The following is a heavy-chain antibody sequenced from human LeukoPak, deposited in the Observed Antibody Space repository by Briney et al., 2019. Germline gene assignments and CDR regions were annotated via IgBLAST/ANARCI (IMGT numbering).Heavy chain of an antibody. J-gene: IGHJ1*01. V-gene: IGHV3-30-3*01. CDR2: ISYDGSNK. Sequence: PGGFLRLSCAASGFTFSSYTMNWVRQAPGKGLEWVAVISYDGSNKYYADSVKGRFTISRDNSKNTLSLQMNSLRAEDTAVYYCARDGMIRGVIEGAYFQHWGQGTLVTVSS. CDR3: ARDGMIRGVIEGAYFQH. D-gene: IGHD3-10*01. CDR1: GFTFSSYT.